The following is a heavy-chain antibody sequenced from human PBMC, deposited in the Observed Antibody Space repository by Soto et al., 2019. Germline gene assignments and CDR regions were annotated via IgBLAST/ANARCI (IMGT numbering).Heavy chain of an antibody. J-gene: IGHJ4*02. Sequence: PGGSLRLCCAASGFTFSSYAMSWVRQAPGKGLEWVSAISGSGGSTYYADSVKGRFTISRDNSKNTLYLQMNSLRAEDTAVYYCAKATSSGWYWSAGWDFAYWGQGTLVTVSS. D-gene: IGHD6-19*01. CDR3: AKATSSGWYWSAGWDFAY. V-gene: IGHV3-23*01. CDR2: ISGSGGST. CDR1: GFTFSSYA.